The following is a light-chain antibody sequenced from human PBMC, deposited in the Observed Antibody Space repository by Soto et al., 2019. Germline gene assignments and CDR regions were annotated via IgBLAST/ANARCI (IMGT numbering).Light chain of an antibody. V-gene: IGKV1-5*01. CDR1: ESSSSW. CDR2: DAS. Sequence: DIQMTQSPSTLSASVGDRVTITCRASESSSSWLAWYQQKPGKAPKLLIYDASSLESGVPPRFSGSGSGTEFTLTISSLQPDDFATYYCQQYNSFPWTFDQGTKVEIK. CDR3: QQYNSFPWT. J-gene: IGKJ1*01.